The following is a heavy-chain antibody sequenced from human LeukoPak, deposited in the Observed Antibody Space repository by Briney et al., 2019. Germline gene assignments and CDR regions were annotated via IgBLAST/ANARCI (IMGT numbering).Heavy chain of an antibody. J-gene: IGHJ5*02. CDR3: ARERIVVVPAAIPYNGFDP. V-gene: IGHV4-4*02. CDR2: IYHSGST. Sequence: PSETLSLTCAVSGGSISSSNWWSWVRQPPGKGLEWIGEIYHSGSTNYNPSLKSRVTISVDTSKNQFSLKLSSVTAADAAVYYCARERIVVVPAAIPYNGFDPWGQGTLVTVSS. CDR1: GGSISSSNW. D-gene: IGHD2-2*02.